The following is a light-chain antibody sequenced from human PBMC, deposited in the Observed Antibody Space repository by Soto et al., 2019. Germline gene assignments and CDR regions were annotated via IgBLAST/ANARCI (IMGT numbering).Light chain of an antibody. Sequence: EIVMTQSPATLSVSPEERATLSCRASQGVTTNLAWYQQKPGQAPRLLIYGASTRATGIPARFSGSGSGTEFTLTISSLQSQDFAVYYCQQYNTWPLTFGGGTKVEIK. CDR3: QQYNTWPLT. CDR1: QGVTTN. CDR2: GAS. V-gene: IGKV3-15*01. J-gene: IGKJ4*01.